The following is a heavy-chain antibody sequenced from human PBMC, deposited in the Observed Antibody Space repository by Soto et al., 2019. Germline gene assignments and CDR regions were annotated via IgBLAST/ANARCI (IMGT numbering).Heavy chain of an antibody. CDR3: ATQGFYRMGV. J-gene: IGHJ6*02. CDR2: IHHSGAT. V-gene: IGHV4-4*02. CDR1: GYSITGDNL. Sequence: QVQLQESGPGLVQPSGTLSLTCAVSGYSITGDNLWSWVRQPPGKGLEWIGEIHHSGATNYNPSLKSRVTISVDKSKNQFSLKLNSVTAADTAMFYCATQGFYRMGVWGRGTTVTVSS.